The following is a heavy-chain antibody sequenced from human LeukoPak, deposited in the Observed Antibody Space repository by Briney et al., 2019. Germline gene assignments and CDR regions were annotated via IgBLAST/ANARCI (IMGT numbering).Heavy chain of an antibody. CDR2: IYYSGST. V-gene: IGHV4-59*01. CDR3: ARTTGYGAADFDY. J-gene: IGHJ4*02. Sequence: SETLSLTCTVSGDSFSSYYWSWIRQPPGKGLEYIGYIYYSGSTNYNPSLKSRVTISVDTSKNQFSLKLSSVTAADTAVYYCARTTGYGAADFDYWGQGTLVTVSS. CDR1: GDSFSSYY. D-gene: IGHD4-17*01.